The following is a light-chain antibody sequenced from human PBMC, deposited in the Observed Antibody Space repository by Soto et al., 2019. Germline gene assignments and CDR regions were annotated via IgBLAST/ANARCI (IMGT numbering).Light chain of an antibody. V-gene: IGKV3-15*01. CDR1: QSVSSN. CDR2: GAS. Sequence: EIVMTQSPATLSVSPGERATLSCRASQSVSSNLDWYQQKPGQAPRLLIYGASTRATGIPARFSGSGSGTEFTLTISSLQSEEFAVYYCPQYNNWPLTFGGGTKVEIK. J-gene: IGKJ4*01. CDR3: PQYNNWPLT.